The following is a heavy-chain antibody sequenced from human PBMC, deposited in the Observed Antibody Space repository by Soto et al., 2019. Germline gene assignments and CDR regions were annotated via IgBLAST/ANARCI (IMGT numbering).Heavy chain of an antibody. Sequence: QVQLQESGPGLVKPSQTLSLTCTVSGGSISSGGYYWSWIRQHPGKGLEWIGYIYYSGSTYYNPSLKGRVTISVDTSKNQFSLKLSSVTAAGTAVYYCARGSYDYYDSSGYFLYYYGMDVWGQGTTVTVSS. CDR2: IYYSGST. D-gene: IGHD3-22*01. CDR3: ARGSYDYYDSSGYFLYYYGMDV. J-gene: IGHJ6*02. CDR1: GGSISSGGYY. V-gene: IGHV4-31*03.